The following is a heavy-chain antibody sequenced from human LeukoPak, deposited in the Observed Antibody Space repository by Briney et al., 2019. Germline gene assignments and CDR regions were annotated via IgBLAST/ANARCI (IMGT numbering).Heavy chain of an antibody. CDR2: VSISSGTI. J-gene: IGHJ4*02. Sequence: GGSLRLSCEASGFTFTMFGMNWVRQAPGKGLEWISFVSISSGTIYYADSVKGRFTISRDNSKNTLYLQMNSLRAEDTAVYYCARDLGRQYSSSSEDYWGQGTLVTVSS. V-gene: IGHV3-48*01. CDR1: GFTFTMFG. CDR3: ARDLGRQYSSSSEDY. D-gene: IGHD6-6*01.